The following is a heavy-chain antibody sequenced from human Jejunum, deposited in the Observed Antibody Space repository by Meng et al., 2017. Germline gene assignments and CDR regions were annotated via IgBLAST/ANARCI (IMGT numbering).Heavy chain of an antibody. J-gene: IGHJ2*01. D-gene: IGHD3-10*01. Sequence: GGSLRLSCAASGFTVSNNYMSWVRQAPGKGLECDSVIYSDGSTYFADSVKGRCSMSRDNSRNTLYFQMNSLRVEDTAVYYGARGPYYYRSGSYGPLRYFALWGRGTLVTVSS. CDR1: GFTVSNNY. CDR3: ARGPYYYRSGSYGPLRYFAL. CDR2: IYSDGST. V-gene: IGHV3-66*01.